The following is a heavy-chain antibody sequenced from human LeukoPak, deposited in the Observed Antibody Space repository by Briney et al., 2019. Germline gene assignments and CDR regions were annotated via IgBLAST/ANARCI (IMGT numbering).Heavy chain of an antibody. J-gene: IGHJ4*02. V-gene: IGHV3-30*02. CDR1: GFTFSSYG. CDR2: IRYDGSNK. Sequence: GGSLRLSCAASGFTFSSYGMHWVRQAPGQGLEWVAFIRYDGSNKYYADSVKGRFTISRDNSKNTLYLQMNSLRAEDTAVYYCATPYCSSTSCYTVYYFDYWGQGTLVTVSS. D-gene: IGHD2-2*02. CDR3: ATPYCSSTSCYTVYYFDY.